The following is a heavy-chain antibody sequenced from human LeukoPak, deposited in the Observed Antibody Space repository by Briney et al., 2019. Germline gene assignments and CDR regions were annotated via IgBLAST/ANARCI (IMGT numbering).Heavy chain of an antibody. CDR1: GFTFSSYA. CDR2: FSGSGGST. D-gene: IGHD3-3*02. J-gene: IGHJ3*02. V-gene: IGHV3-23*01. Sequence: GGSLRLSCAASGFTFSSYAMSWVRQAPGKGLEWVSTFSGSGGSTHYADSVKGRFTISRDNSKNTLYLQMNSLRAEDTAVYYCAKIRLPAYDIWGQGTMVTVSS. CDR3: AKIRLPAYDI.